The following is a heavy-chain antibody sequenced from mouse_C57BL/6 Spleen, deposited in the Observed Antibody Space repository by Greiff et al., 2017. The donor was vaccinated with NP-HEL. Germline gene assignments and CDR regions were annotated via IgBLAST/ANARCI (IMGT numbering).Heavy chain of an antibody. CDR2: IYPGDGDT. V-gene: IGHV1-82*01. Sequence: QVQLQQSGPELVKPGASVKISCKASGYAFSSSWMNWVKQRPGKGLEWIGRIYPGDGDTNYNGKFKGKATLTADKSSSTAYMQLSSLTSEDSAVYFCASGSSGYGAMDYWGQGTSVTVSS. J-gene: IGHJ4*01. CDR3: ASGSSGYGAMDY. CDR1: GYAFSSSW. D-gene: IGHD3-2*02.